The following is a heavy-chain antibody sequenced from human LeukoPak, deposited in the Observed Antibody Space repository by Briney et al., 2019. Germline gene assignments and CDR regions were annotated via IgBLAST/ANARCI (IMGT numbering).Heavy chain of an antibody. D-gene: IGHD6-13*01. V-gene: IGHV3-21*01. CDR2: ISSSSSYI. J-gene: IGHJ4*02. Sequence: GGSLRLSCAASGFTFSSYSMNWVRQAPGKGLEWVSSISSSSSYIYYADSVKGRFTISRDNAKNSLYLQMNSLRAEDTAVYYCARGPTPLHSSSWFWGQGTLVTVSS. CDR3: ARGPTPLHSSSWF. CDR1: GFTFSSYS.